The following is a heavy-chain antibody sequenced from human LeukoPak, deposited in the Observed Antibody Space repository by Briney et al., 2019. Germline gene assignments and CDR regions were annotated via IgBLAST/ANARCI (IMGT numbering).Heavy chain of an antibody. CDR2: ISYDGSNK. Sequence: PGRSLRLSCAASGFSFITYGMHWVRQAPGKGLEWVAVISYDGSNKYYADSVKGRFTISRDNAKNSLYLQMNSLRDEDTAVYYCARDLYFWGQGTLVTVSS. D-gene: IGHD2-15*01. CDR1: GFSFITYG. V-gene: IGHV3-30*03. CDR3: ARDLYF. J-gene: IGHJ4*02.